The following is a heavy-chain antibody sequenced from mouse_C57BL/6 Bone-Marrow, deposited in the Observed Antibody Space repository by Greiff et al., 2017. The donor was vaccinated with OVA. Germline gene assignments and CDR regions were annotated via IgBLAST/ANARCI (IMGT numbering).Heavy chain of an antibody. CDR2: IHPNSGST. CDR1: GYTFTSYW. Sequence: QVHVKQPGAELVKPGASVKLSCKASGYTFTSYWMHWVKQRPGQGLEWIGMIHPNSGSTNYNEKFKSKATLTVDKSSSTAYMQLSSLTSEDSAVYYCARGTTVVATHYFDYWGQGTTLTVSS. D-gene: IGHD1-1*01. V-gene: IGHV1-64*01. CDR3: ARGTTVVATHYFDY. J-gene: IGHJ2*01.